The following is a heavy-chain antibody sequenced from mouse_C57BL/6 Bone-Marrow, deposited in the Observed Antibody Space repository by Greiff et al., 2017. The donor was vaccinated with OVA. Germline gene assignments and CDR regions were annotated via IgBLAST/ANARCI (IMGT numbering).Heavy chain of an antibody. D-gene: IGHD1-1*01. CDR1: GFSFTDYN. CDR2: INPNYGTT. Sequence: VQLQQSGPELVKPGASVKLSCTASGFSFTDYNMNWVKQSTGKSLEWIGVINPNYGTTNYNQKFKGKATLTVYQSSNKAYMQLNSRTSEDAAIDYCASLITTVGDWYFGVWGTGATVTVAT. J-gene: IGHJ1*03. V-gene: IGHV1-39*01. CDR3: ASLITTVGDWYFGV.